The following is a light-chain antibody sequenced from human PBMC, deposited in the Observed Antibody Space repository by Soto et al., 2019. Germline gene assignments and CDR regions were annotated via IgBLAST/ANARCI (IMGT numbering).Light chain of an antibody. CDR3: QSYDGSLSGAV. CDR2: GDT. Sequence: QSVLTQPPSVSGAPGQRVSISCSGSTSNIGAGYHVHWYQQLPGTAPKLLIFGDTDRPSGVPDRFSGSKSGTSASLAITGLQAEDEADYFCQSYDGSLSGAVFGGGTQLTVL. V-gene: IGLV1-40*01. CDR1: TSNIGAGYH. J-gene: IGLJ7*01.